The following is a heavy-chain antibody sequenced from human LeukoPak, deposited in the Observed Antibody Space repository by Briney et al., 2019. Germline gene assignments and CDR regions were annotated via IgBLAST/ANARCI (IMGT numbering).Heavy chain of an antibody. V-gene: IGHV1-8*01. CDR1: GYTFISYD. CDR3: ARTPPDYGIDY. CDR2: MSPNSGNT. Sequence: ASVKVSCKASGYTFISYDINWVRQATGQGLEWMGWMSPNSGNTGYAQKFQGRITMTKSTSISTAYMEPSDLESEDTAVYYCARTPPDYGIDYWGQGTLVTVSS. D-gene: IGHD4-17*01. J-gene: IGHJ4*02.